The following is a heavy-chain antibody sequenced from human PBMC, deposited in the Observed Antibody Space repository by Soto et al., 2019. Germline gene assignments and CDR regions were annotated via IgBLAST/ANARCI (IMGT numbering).Heavy chain of an antibody. Sequence: QVQLVESGGGVVQSGRSLRLSCAASGFTFSTSGMHWIRQAPGKGLEWVAMISHDGGATYYVDSVKGRFTISRDTDKNTLHLQMDSLRPEDTATYYCAKDWGRGGWYNWFDPWGQGTLVTVSS. D-gene: IGHD6-19*01. CDR1: GFTFSTSG. V-gene: IGHV3-30*18. CDR3: AKDWGRGGWYNWFDP. J-gene: IGHJ5*02. CDR2: ISHDGGAT.